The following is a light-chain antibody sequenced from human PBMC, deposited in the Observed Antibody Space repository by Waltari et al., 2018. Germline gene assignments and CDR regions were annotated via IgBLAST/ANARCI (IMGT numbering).Light chain of an antibody. CDR2: HAS. CDR1: QSVGTT. V-gene: IGKV3-20*01. J-gene: IGKJ1*01. Sequence: EIVLTQSPGTLSLSPGARATLACRASQSVGTTLAWYQQKPGQAPRLLIYHASLRATGIPDRFSGSGSGTDFSLTISRLEPEDFVVYYCQHYVRLPATFGQGTKVEIK. CDR3: QHYVRLPAT.